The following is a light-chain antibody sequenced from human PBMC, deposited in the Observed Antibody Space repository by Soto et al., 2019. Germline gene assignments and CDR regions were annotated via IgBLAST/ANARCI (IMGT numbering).Light chain of an antibody. Sequence: QAVVTQPPSASGTPGQTVTISCSGSHSNVGGNAVNWYQQFPRTAPKLLIYNNNQWPSGVPDRFSGSKSGTSASLAISGLQSEDEADYVCAAWDDSLSGVAFGGGTKVTVL. CDR3: AAWDDSLSGVA. J-gene: IGLJ2*01. V-gene: IGLV1-44*01. CDR2: NNN. CDR1: HSNVGGNA.